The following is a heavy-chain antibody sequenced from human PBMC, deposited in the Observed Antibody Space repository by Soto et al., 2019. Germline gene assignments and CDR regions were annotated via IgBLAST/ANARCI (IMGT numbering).Heavy chain of an antibody. J-gene: IGHJ4*02. D-gene: IGHD2-15*01. CDR1: GGSFSGYY. CDR3: ARFVVVAAHDY. V-gene: IGHV4-34*01. CDR2: INHSGST. Sequence: QVQLQQWGAGLLKPSETLSLTCAVYGGSFSGYYWSWIRQPPGKGLEWIGEINHSGSTNYNPSLKSRVTISVDTSKNQFSLKLSSVTAAGTAVYYCARFVVVAAHDYWGQGTLVTVSS.